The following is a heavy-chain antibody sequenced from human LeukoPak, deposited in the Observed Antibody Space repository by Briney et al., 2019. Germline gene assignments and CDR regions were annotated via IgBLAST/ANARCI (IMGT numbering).Heavy chain of an antibody. Sequence: AASVKVSCKASGYTFTSYGISWVRQAPGQGLEWMGWISAYNGNTNYAQKLQGRVTITADESTSTAYMELSSLRSEDTAVYYCASLVAARPSQGYYYYMDVWGKGTTVTVSS. CDR2: ISAYNGNT. CDR3: ASLVAARPSQGYYYYMDV. D-gene: IGHD6-6*01. CDR1: GYTFTSYG. J-gene: IGHJ6*03. V-gene: IGHV1-18*01.